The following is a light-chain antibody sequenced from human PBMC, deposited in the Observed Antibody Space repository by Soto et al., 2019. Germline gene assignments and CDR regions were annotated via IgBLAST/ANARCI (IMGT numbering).Light chain of an antibody. CDR3: SSYTSSSTLLYV. Sequence: QSALTQPASVSGSPGQSITISCTGTSSDVGGYNYVSWYQQHPGKAPKLMIYDVSNRPSGVSNHFSGSKSGNTASLTISGLQAEDEDDYYCSSYTSSSTLLYVFGTGTKLTVL. V-gene: IGLV2-14*01. CDR2: DVS. CDR1: SSDVGGYNY. J-gene: IGLJ1*01.